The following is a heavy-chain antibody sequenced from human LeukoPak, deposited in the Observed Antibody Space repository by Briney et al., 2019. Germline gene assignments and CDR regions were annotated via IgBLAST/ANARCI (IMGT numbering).Heavy chain of an antibody. CDR1: GFTFSSYA. J-gene: IGHJ4*02. Sequence: GGSLRLSCADSGFTFSSYAMSWVRQAPGKGLEWVSSISGSGGTTYYTDSVKGRFTISRDNSQNTLFLQMNSLRAEDTAVYYCAKRSTVTPGNYWGQGTLVTVSS. D-gene: IGHD4-17*01. V-gene: IGHV3-23*01. CDR3: AKRSTVTPGNY. CDR2: ISGSGGTT.